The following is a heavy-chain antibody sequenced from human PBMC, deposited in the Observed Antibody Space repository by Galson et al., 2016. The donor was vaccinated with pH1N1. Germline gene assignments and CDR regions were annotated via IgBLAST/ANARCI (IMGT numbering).Heavy chain of an antibody. D-gene: IGHD4-17*01. CDR3: AKGAAVTTRTRIDY. Sequence: SLRLSCAASGFTFGAFAMTWVRQAPGKGLEWVSFISGCGSGTYYADSVKGRFTVSRDNSKNTLFLQMNSLRAVDTALYYCAKGAAVTTRTRIDYWGQGILVTVSS. J-gene: IGHJ4*02. CDR2: ISGCGSGT. V-gene: IGHV3-23*01. CDR1: GFTFGAFA.